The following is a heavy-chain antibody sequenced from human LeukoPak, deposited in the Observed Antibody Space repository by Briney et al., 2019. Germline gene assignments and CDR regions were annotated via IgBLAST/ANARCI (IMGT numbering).Heavy chain of an antibody. V-gene: IGHV4-59*08. J-gene: IGHJ4*02. D-gene: IGHD1-1*01. CDR2: IYYSGNT. CDR1: GGSISSYY. CDR3: ARINWNYFDY. Sequence: SETLSLTCTVSGGSISSYYWSWVRQPPGKGLEWIGYIYYSGNTNYNPSLKSRITMSADRSRNQFSLNLNSVTAADTAVYYCARINWNYFDYWGQGILVTVSS.